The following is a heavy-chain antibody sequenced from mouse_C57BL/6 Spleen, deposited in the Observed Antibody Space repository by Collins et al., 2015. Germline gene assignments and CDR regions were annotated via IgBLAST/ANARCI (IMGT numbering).Heavy chain of an antibody. CDR3: TRGDDGYHYYAMDY. Sequence: QVQLQQSGAELVRPGASVTLSCKASGYTFTDYEMHWVKQTPVHGLEWIGAIDPETGGTAYNQKFKGKAILTADKSSSTAYMELRSLTSEDSAVYYCTRGDDGYHYYAMDYWGQGTSVTVSS. CDR1: GYTFTDYE. D-gene: IGHD2-3*01. J-gene: IGHJ4*01. CDR2: IDPETGGT. V-gene: IGHV1-15*01.